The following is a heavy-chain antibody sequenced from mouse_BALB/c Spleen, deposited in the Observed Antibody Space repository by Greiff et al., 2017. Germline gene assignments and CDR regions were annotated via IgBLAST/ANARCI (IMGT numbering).Heavy chain of an antibody. CDR2: INPYNDGT. D-gene: IGHD2-4*01. CDR3: AEDSTMITY. V-gene: IGHV1-14*01. CDR1: GYTFTSYV. J-gene: IGHJ3*01. Sequence: EVHLVESGPELVKPGASVKMSCKASGYTFTSYVMHWVKQKPGQGLEWIGYINPYNDGTKYNEKFKGKATLTSDKSSSTAYMELSSLTSEDSAVYYCAEDSTMITYWGQGTLVTVSA.